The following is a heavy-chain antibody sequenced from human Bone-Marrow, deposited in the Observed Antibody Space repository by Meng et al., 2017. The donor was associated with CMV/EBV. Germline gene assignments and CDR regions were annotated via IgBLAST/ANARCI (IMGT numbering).Heavy chain of an antibody. CDR2: ISSSSSHI. CDR3: ARDLEYSSSSGTPDY. D-gene: IGHD6-6*01. J-gene: IGHJ4*02. V-gene: IGHV3-21*01. Sequence: GGSLRLSCAASGFTFSTYSMNWVRQAPGKGLEWVSTISSSSSHIYYADSLKSRFTISRDNSKNTLYLQMNSLRAEDTAVYYCARDLEYSSSSGTPDYWGQGTLVTVSS. CDR1: GFTFSTYS.